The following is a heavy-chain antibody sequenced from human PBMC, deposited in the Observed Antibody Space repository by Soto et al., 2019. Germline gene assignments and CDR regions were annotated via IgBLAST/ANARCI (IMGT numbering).Heavy chain of an antibody. CDR3: ARSDGNLGGFTIFGVLDYGMDV. CDR2: IGTAGDT. Sequence: EVQLVESGGGLVQPGGSLRLSCAASGFTFSSYDMHWVRQATGKGLEWVSAIGTAGDTYYPGSVKGRFTISRENAKNSLYLQMNSLRAEDTAVYYCARSDGNLGGFTIFGVLDYGMDVWGQGTTVTVSS. D-gene: IGHD3-3*01. CDR1: GFTFSSYD. V-gene: IGHV3-13*01. J-gene: IGHJ6*02.